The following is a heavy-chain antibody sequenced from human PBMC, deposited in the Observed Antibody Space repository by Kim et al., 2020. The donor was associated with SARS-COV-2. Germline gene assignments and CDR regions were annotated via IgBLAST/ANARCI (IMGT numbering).Heavy chain of an antibody. CDR1: GFTFSSYA. CDR3: AKESLGYYWANDAFDI. Sequence: GGSLRLSCAASGFTFSSYAMSWVRQAPGKGLEWVSAISGSGGSTYYADSVKGRFTISRDNSKNTLYLQMNSLRAEDTAVYYCAKESLGYYWANDAFDIWGQGTMVTVSS. CDR2: ISGSGGST. V-gene: IGHV3-23*01. J-gene: IGHJ3*02. D-gene: IGHD3-22*01.